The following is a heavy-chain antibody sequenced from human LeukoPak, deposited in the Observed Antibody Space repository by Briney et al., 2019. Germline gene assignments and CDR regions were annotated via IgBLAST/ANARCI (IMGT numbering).Heavy chain of an antibody. CDR2: ISSSSRDI. V-gene: IGHV3-21*01. CDR3: VREAAATLFDY. D-gene: IGHD1-26*01. Sequence: GGSLRLSCAASGFTFSSYTMNWVRQAPGEGLEWVAAISSSSRDIFYADSVKGRFSISRDNTQNSLSLRMNSLRAEDTAVYYCVREAAATLFDYWGQGTLVTVSS. CDR1: GFTFSSYT. J-gene: IGHJ4*02.